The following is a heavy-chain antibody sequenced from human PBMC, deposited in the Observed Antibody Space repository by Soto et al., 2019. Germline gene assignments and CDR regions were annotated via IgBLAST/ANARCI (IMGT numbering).Heavy chain of an antibody. J-gene: IGHJ6*02. CDR1: GGTFSSYA. CDR2: IIPIFGTA. D-gene: IGHD2-2*01. V-gene: IGHV1-69*01. Sequence: QVQLVQSGAEVKKPGSSVKVSCKASGGTFSSYAISWVRQAPGQGLEWMRGIIPIFGTANYAQKFQGRVTITADESTSTAYMELSSLRSEDTAVYYCSRNYADGLSYYYGMDVWGQGTTVTVSS. CDR3: SRNYADGLSYYYGMDV.